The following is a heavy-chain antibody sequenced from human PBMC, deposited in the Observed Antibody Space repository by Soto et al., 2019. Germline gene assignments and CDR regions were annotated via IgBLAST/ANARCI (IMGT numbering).Heavy chain of an antibody. CDR1: GFTFSSCA. J-gene: IGHJ6*02. Sequence: QVQLVESGGGVVQPGRSLRLSCAASGFTFSSCAMHWVRQAPGKGLEWVAVISYDGSNKYYADSVKGRFTISRDNSKNTLYLQMNSLRAEDTAVYYCARDRIVVVPAYYYYYGMDVWGQGTTVTVSS. V-gene: IGHV3-30-3*01. D-gene: IGHD2-2*01. CDR2: ISYDGSNK. CDR3: ARDRIVVVPAYYYYYGMDV.